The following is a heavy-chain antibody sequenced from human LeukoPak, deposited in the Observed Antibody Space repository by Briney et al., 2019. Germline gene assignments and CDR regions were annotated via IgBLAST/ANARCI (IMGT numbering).Heavy chain of an antibody. J-gene: IGHJ4*02. CDR3: AKDWIQFNRVFDCFDS. D-gene: IGHD5-18*01. CDR1: GFPFETNA. V-gene: IGHV3-23*01. Sequence: GGSLRLSCATSGFPFETNAMSWVRQAPGKGLEWVATIGNTETFYAYSVTGRFTISRDNSKNTVNLQMNRLRVEDTAIYYCAKDWIQFNRVFDCFDSWGQGTLVTVPS. CDR2: IGNTET.